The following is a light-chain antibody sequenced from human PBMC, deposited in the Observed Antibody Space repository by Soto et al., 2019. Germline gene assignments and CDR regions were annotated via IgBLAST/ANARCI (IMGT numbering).Light chain of an antibody. V-gene: IGKV4-1*01. Sequence: DIVMTQSPDSLAVSLGERATINCKSSQSVLHSPTNNNYLAWYQKKPGQPPKLLIYWASTRESGVPDRFSGSGSGPEFTLTISSLQAEDAAVYYCQRHYSIPRTFGQGTKVQIK. CDR1: QSVLHSPTNNNY. CDR2: WAS. CDR3: QRHYSIPRT. J-gene: IGKJ1*01.